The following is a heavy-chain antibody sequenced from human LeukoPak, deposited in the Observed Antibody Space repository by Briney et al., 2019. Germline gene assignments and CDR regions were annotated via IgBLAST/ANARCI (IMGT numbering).Heavy chain of an antibody. D-gene: IGHD4-17*01. J-gene: IGHJ6*04. Sequence: GGSLRLSCAASGFTFSSYSMNWVRQAPGKGLEWVSSISSSSSYIYYADSVKGRFTISRDNAKNSLYLQMNSLRAEDTAVYYCARATHDYGDYVDYYYYHGMDVWGKGTTVTVSS. CDR1: GFTFSSYS. CDR2: ISSSSSYI. V-gene: IGHV3-21*01. CDR3: ARATHDYGDYVDYYYYHGMDV.